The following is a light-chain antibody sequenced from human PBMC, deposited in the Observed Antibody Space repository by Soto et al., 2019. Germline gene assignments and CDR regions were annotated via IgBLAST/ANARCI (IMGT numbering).Light chain of an antibody. J-gene: IGLJ2*01. CDR1: SSDVGNNNY. CDR2: DVS. CDR3: SSYTTIGTLVI. Sequence: QAVVTQPASVSGSPGQSITISCTGTSSDVGNNNYVSWYQHHPGKAPKLMIYDVSSRPSGVSSRFSGSKSGNTASLTISGLQAEDEADYYCSSYTTIGTLVILGGGTKLTVL. V-gene: IGLV2-14*03.